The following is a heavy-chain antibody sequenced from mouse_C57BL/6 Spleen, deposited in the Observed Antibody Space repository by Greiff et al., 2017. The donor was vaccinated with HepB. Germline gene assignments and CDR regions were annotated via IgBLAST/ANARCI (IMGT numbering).Heavy chain of an antibody. Sequence: DVQLVESEGGLVQPGSSMKLSCTASGFTFSDYYMAWVRQVPEKGLEWVANINYDGSSTYYLDSLKSRFIISRDNAKNILYLQMSSLKSEDTATYYCAREQLRLRAMDYWGQGTSVTVSS. CDR2: INYDGSST. CDR1: GFTFSDYY. CDR3: AREQLRLRAMDY. J-gene: IGHJ4*01. V-gene: IGHV5-16*01. D-gene: IGHD3-2*02.